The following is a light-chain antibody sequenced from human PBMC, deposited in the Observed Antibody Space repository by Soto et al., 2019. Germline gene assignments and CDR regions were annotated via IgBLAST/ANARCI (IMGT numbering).Light chain of an antibody. CDR3: NSYTSSTTYV. Sequence: QSVLTQPASVSGSPGQSITISCTGTSSDVGGYNSVSWYQQYPGKAPKLIIYEVNNRPSGVSNRFSGSKSGNTASLTISGLQAEDEAEYYCNSYTSSTTYVFGTGTKVTVL. CDR2: EVN. J-gene: IGLJ1*01. V-gene: IGLV2-14*01. CDR1: SSDVGGYNS.